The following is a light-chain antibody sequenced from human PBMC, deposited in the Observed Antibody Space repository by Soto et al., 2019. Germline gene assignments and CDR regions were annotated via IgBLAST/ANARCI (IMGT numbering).Light chain of an antibody. J-gene: IGLJ2*01. CDR2: GSS. CDR3: QSYDNSLSGPVV. Sequence: QSVLTQPPSVSGAPGQRVTISCTGSSSNIGAGYDVHWYQQRPGTAPKLLIYGSSNRPSGVPDRFSGSKSGTSASLAITGLQAEDEADYYCQSYDNSLSGPVVFGGGTKLPVL. CDR1: SSNIGAGYD. V-gene: IGLV1-40*01.